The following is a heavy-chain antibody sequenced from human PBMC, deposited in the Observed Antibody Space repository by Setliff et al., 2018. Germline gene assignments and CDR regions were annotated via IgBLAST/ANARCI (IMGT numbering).Heavy chain of an antibody. J-gene: IGHJ3*02. CDR1: YYSISSGYY. D-gene: IGHD2-2*01. CDR3: ARHIWGAKMQLPHDVFDI. Sequence: SETLSLTCAVSYYSISSGYYWGWIRQPPGKGLEWIGSMYHSGSTYYSPSLESLVTISVDMSKNHLSLKLSSVTAADTAVYYCARHIWGAKMQLPHDVFDIWGQGTMVTVSS. V-gene: IGHV4-38-2*01. CDR2: MYHSGST.